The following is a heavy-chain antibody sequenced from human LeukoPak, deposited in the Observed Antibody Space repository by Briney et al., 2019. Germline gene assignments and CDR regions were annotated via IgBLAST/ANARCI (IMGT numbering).Heavy chain of an antibody. D-gene: IGHD3-22*01. CDR1: GGSISSYY. CDR3: ASLYYYDSSGSNYFDY. J-gene: IGHJ4*02. V-gene: IGHV4-4*07. CDR2: IYTSGST. Sequence: PSETLSLTCTVSGGSISSYYWSWIRQPAGKGLEWIGRIYTSGSTNYHPSLKSRVTMSVDTSKNQFSLKLSSVTAADTAVYYCASLYYYDSSGSNYFDYWGQGTLVTVSS.